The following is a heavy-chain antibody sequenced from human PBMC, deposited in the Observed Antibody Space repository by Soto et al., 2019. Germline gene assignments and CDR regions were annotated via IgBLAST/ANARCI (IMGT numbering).Heavy chain of an antibody. D-gene: IGHD2-15*01. V-gene: IGHV3-23*01. Sequence: GGSLRLSCAASGFTFSSYAMSWVRQAPGKGLEWVSAISGSGGSTYYADSVKGRFTISRDNSKNTLYLQMNSLRAEDTAVYYCAKGIEQDIVVVVAASRPGWWGQGTLVTVSS. J-gene: IGHJ4*02. CDR2: ISGSGGST. CDR3: AKGIEQDIVVVVAASRPGW. CDR1: GFTFSSYA.